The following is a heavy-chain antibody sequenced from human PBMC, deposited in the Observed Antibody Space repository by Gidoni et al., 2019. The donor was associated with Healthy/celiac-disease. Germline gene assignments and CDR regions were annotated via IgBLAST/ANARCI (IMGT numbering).Heavy chain of an antibody. J-gene: IGHJ4*02. CDR2: ISSSSSYI. V-gene: IGHV3-21*01. CDR1: GSTFSSYS. CDR3: ATGGDSTDLDY. D-gene: IGHD2-15*01. Sequence: EVQLVESGGGLVKPGRSLRLSCPASGSTFSSYSMNWVRQAPGKGLEWVSSISSSSSYIYYADSVKGRFTISRDNAKNSLYLQMNSLRAEDTAVYYCATGGDSTDLDYWGQGTLVTVSS.